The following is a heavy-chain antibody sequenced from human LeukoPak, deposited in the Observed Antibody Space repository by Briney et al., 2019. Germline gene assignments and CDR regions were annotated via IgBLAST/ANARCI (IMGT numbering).Heavy chain of an antibody. CDR3: ARTAAPGHFDY. Sequence: SETLSLTCTVSGDSMNSYWWSWIRQPPGKGLEWIAYIYYSGGTNYNPSLKSRVTISVDTSKSQFSLNLNSVTAADTAVYYCARTAAPGHFDYWGQGTLATVSS. D-gene: IGHD6-13*01. V-gene: IGHV4-59*01. CDR1: GDSMNSYW. CDR2: IYYSGGT. J-gene: IGHJ4*02.